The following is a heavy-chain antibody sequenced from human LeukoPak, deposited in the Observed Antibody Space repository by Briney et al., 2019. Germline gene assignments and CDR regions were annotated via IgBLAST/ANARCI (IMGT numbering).Heavy chain of an antibody. V-gene: IGHV4-30-4*01. CDR1: GGSISSGDYY. Sequence: SETLSLTCTVSGGSISSGDYYWSWIRQPPGKGLEWIGYIYFSGSTYYNPSPKSRITMSIDTSKNQFSLKLSSVTAADTAVYYCSREPTTANWFDPWGQGTLVTVTS. CDR2: IYFSGST. D-gene: IGHD1-14*01. J-gene: IGHJ5*02. CDR3: SREPTTANWFDP.